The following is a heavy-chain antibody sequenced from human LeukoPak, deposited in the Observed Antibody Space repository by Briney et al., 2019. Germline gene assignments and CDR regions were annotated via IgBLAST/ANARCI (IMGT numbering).Heavy chain of an antibody. CDR2: INAGNGNT. D-gene: IGHD3-22*01. CDR3: ARARVLYDSSGYYP. CDR1: GYTFTNYA. Sequence: GASVKVSFKASGYTFTNYAMHWLRQAPAQRLEWMGWINAGNGNTKYSQKFQGRVTITRDTSASTAYMELSSLRSEDTAVYYCARARVLYDSSGYYPWGQGTLVTVSS. J-gene: IGHJ5*02. V-gene: IGHV1-3*01.